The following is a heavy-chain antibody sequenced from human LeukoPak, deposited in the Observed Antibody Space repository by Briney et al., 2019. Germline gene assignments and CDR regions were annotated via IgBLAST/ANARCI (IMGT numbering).Heavy chain of an antibody. CDR3: ARSTRSDY. D-gene: IGHD4-11*01. V-gene: IGHV4-39*07. CDR2: LYYNGRN. Sequence: PSETLSLTCTVSGGSISTSSYYWGWIRQPPGKGLEWIGSLYYNGRNYYNPSLNSRVTITVDTSKNQFSLKLSSVTAADTAVYYCARSTRSDYWGQGTLVTVSS. CDR1: GGSISTSSYY. J-gene: IGHJ4*02.